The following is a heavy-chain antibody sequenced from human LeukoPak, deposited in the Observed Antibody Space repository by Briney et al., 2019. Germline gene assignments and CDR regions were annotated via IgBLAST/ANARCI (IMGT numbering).Heavy chain of an antibody. CDR3: ATRGRTYYAFDI. Sequence: PSETLSLTCTVSGGSISSYYGTWIRQPPGKGLEWIGYIYYSASPNYTPSLKSRVTISVDTSKNHFSLKLSSVTAADTAVYYCATRGRTYYAFDIWGQGTLVTVSS. V-gene: IGHV4-59*01. J-gene: IGHJ3*02. CDR1: GGSISSYY. D-gene: IGHD1-7*01. CDR2: IYYSASP.